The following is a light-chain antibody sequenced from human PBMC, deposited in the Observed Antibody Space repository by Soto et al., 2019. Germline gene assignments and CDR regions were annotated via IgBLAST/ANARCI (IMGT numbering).Light chain of an antibody. J-gene: IGKJ1*01. CDR1: QPLNLNY. CDR3: HQYYRTPRT. V-gene: IGKV3-20*01. Sequence: EIVLTQSRGSLSLSPGERATRSCMSSQPLNLNYLSWYQQKPGHAPTLLIYDASSWATGTTDRFSGTGSETDFTLTIRRLEPEDFAVYYCHQYYRTPRTFGQGTKVDIK. CDR2: DAS.